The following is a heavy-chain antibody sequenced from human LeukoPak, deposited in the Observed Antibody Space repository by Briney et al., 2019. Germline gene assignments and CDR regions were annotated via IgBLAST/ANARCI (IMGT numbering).Heavy chain of an antibody. Sequence: GASVKVSCKASGYTFTSYGISWVRQAPGQGLEWMGGIIPIFGIANYAQKFQGRVTITADESTSTAYMELSSLRSEDTAVYYCASSVFCSGGSCYSWYFDLWGRGTLVTVSS. CDR3: ASSVFCSGGSCYSWYFDL. V-gene: IGHV1-69*13. CDR2: IIPIFGIA. CDR1: GYTFTSYG. J-gene: IGHJ2*01. D-gene: IGHD2-15*01.